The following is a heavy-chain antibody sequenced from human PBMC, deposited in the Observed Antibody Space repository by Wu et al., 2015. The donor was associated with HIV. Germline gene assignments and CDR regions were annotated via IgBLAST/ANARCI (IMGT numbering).Heavy chain of an antibody. CDR3: ATAITGXLPGDYYFDY. V-gene: IGHV1-2*02. CDR2: INPDNGET. CDR1: EYTFIGYY. Sequence: QVQLVQSGAEVKGSGTSVTVSCKASEYTFIGYYLHWVRQAPGLGLEWMGWINPDNGETNFAQKFQGRVTLTEDTSTDTAYMELSSLRSEDTAVYHCATAITGXLPGDYYFDYWAREPWSPSPQ. J-gene: IGHJ4*02. D-gene: IGHD3-10*01.